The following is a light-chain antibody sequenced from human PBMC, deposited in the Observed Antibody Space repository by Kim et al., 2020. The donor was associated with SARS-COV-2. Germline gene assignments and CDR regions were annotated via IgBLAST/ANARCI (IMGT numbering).Light chain of an antibody. CDR2: VGTGGIVG. CDR3: GADHGSGSNFVWV. J-gene: IGLJ3*02. CDR1: SGYRKYK. V-gene: IGLV9-49*01. Sequence: TCTLSSGYRKYKVEWYQQKPGKGPRFVMRVGTGGIVGSKGDGIPDRFSVLGSGLNRYLTIKNIQEEDESDYHCGADHGSGSNFVWVFGGGTQLTVL.